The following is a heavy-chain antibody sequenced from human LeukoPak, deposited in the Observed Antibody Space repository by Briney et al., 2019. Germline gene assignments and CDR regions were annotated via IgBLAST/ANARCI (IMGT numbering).Heavy chain of an antibody. V-gene: IGHV3-11*01. Sequence: TGGSLRLSCAPSGFPFSDYYMSWIRQAPGKGLEWVSYISSSGSTIYYADSVKGRFTISRDNAKNSLYMQMNSLRAEDTAVYYCASTTGWLQLPYWGQGTLVTVSS. CDR1: GFPFSDYY. CDR2: ISSSGSTI. J-gene: IGHJ4*02. D-gene: IGHD5-24*01. CDR3: ASTTGWLQLPY.